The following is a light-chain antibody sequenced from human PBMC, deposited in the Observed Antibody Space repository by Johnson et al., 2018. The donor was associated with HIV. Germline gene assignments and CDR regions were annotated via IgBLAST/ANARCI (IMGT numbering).Light chain of an antibody. J-gene: IGLJ1*01. CDR2: DNN. CDR1: SSNIGNSS. Sequence: QSVLTQPPSVSAAPGQKVTISCSGSSSNIGNSSVSWYQQLPGTAPKLLIYDNNKRPSGIPDRFSGSKSGTSATLGITGLQTGDEADYYCGTWGGVFGTGTKVTVL. V-gene: IGLV1-51*01. CDR3: GTWGGV.